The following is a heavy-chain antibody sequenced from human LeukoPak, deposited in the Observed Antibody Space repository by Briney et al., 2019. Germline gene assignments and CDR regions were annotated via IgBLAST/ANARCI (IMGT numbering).Heavy chain of an antibody. J-gene: IGHJ4*02. CDR2: ISYDGSNK. CDR3: ARGVGTVHYYFDY. CDR1: GFTFSSYG. D-gene: IGHD4-11*01. Sequence: GGSLRLSCAASGFTFSSYGMHWVRQAPGKGLEWVAVISYDGSNKYYADSVKGRFTISRDNSKNTLYLQMNSLRAEDTAVYYCARGVGTVHYYFDYWGQGTLVTVSS. V-gene: IGHV3-30*03.